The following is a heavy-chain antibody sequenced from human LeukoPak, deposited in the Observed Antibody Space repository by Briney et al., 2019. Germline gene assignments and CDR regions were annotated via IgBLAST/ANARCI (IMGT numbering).Heavy chain of an antibody. V-gene: IGHV3-30*18. CDR3: AKSITMVRGAHDAFDI. Sequence: PGGSLRLSCAASGFTFSSYGMHWVRQAPGKGLEWVAVISYDGSNKYYADSVKGRFTISRDNSKNTLYLQMNSLRAEDTAVYYCAKSITMVRGAHDAFDIWGQGTMVTVSS. CDR2: ISYDGSNK. D-gene: IGHD3-10*01. J-gene: IGHJ3*02. CDR1: GFTFSSYG.